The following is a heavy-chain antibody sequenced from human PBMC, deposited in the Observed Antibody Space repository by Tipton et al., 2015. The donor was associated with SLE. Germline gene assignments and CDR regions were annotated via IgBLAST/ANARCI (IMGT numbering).Heavy chain of an antibody. V-gene: IGHV4-59*07. CDR1: ADSFTHYH. D-gene: IGHD3-22*01. Sequence: TLSLTCTVSADSFTHYHWSWIRQSPGKGLEWIGYVYFDGSTNYNPSLKSRVTISVDTSKNQFSLKLKSVSAADTAVYFCARGELIEGFDPWGQGTLVTVAA. CDR2: VYFDGST. CDR3: ARGELIEGFDP. J-gene: IGHJ5*02.